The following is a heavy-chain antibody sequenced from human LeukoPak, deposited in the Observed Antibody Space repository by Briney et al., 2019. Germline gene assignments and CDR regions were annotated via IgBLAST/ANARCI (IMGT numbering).Heavy chain of an antibody. V-gene: IGHV1-18*01. CDR3: AKDFRVLRFLEWAIDAFDI. J-gene: IGHJ3*02. CDR2: ISAYNGNT. D-gene: IGHD3-3*01. CDR1: GYTFTSYG. Sequence: GASVKVSCKASGYTFTSYGISWVRQAPGQGLEWMGWISAYNGNTNYAQKLQGRVTMTTDTSTSTAYMELRSLRSDDTAVYYCAKDFRVLRFLEWAIDAFDIWGQGTMVTVSS.